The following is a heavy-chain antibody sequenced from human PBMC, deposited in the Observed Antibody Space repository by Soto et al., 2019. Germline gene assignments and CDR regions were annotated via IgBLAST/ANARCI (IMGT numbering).Heavy chain of an antibody. J-gene: IGHJ5*02. V-gene: IGHV1-8*01. D-gene: IGHD2-8*01. CDR3: ARRRGSNGWFDL. Sequence: QVQMVQSGAEVKKPGASVKVSCTASGYTFINYDINWVRQAPGQGLEGGGWMNPDSGNTGYAQNFQGRVTMTGNTSISSVYMELSSLTSEDTAVYYCARRRGSNGWFDLWGQGTLVTVSS. CDR2: MNPDSGNT. CDR1: GYTFINYD.